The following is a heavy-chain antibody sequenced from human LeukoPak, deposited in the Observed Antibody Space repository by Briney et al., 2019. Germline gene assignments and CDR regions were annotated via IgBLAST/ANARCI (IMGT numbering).Heavy chain of an antibody. D-gene: IGHD1-26*01. CDR1: GGSISSSGYY. J-gene: IGHJ5*02. CDR3: ARHAESGRYSP. Sequence: SETLSLTCTVSGGSISSSGYYWGWIRQPPGKGLEWIGSIYSSGNTYYNSSLKSRVTISVDTSKNQFSLKLSSVTAADTAVYFCARHAESGRYSPWGQGTLVTVSS. CDR2: IYSSGNT. V-gene: IGHV4-39*01.